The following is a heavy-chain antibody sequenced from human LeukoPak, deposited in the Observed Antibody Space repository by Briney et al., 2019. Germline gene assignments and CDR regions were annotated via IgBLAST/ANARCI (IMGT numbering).Heavy chain of an antibody. J-gene: IGHJ4*02. CDR1: GFTFSSYW. V-gene: IGHV3-74*01. D-gene: IGHD5-18*01. Sequence: GGSLRLSCAASGFTFSSYWMHWVRQAPGKGLVWVSRINSDGSSTSYADSVKGRFTISRDNAKNTLYLQMNSLRAEDTAVYYCARESPGGYSYGGDYFDYWGQGTLVTVSS. CDR2: INSDGSST. CDR3: ARESPGGYSYGGDYFDY.